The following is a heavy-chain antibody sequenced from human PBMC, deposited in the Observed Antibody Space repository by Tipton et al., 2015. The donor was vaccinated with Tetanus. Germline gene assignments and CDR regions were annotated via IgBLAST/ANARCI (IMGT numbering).Heavy chain of an antibody. CDR3: VRAPYSSPGKFYFDN. J-gene: IGHJ4*02. CDR1: GDYLSDYY. D-gene: IGHD4-11*01. CDR2: IHRGGST. Sequence: GLVKPSETLSLTCGVFGDYLSDYYWTWVRQPPGKGLEWIGEIHRGGSTNYNPSLKSRVSMSVDTAKNRFSLTLTSVTAADMAVYYCVRAPYSSPGKFYFDNWGQGTLVTVSS. V-gene: IGHV4-34*01.